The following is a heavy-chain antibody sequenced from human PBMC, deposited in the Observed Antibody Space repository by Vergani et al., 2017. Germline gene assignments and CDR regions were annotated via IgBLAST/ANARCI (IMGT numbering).Heavy chain of an antibody. J-gene: IGHJ4*02. CDR1: GFTFDDYG. CDR2: INWHGGRT. CDR3: ARERNAYYDFWSGYYTQYCFDY. Sequence: EVQLVESGGGVVRPGGSLRLSCAASGFTFDDYGMSWVRQAPGKGLEWVSGINWHGGRTVYADSVKGRVTISRDNAKNSLYLQMNSLRAEDTALYYCARERNAYYDFWSGYYTQYCFDYWGQGTLVTVSS. D-gene: IGHD3-3*01. V-gene: IGHV3-20*04.